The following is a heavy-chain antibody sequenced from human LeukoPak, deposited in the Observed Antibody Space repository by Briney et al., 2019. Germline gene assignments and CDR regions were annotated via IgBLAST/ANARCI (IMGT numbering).Heavy chain of an antibody. Sequence: PGGSLRLSCAASGFTFSSYSMNWVRQAPGKGLEWVSSISSSSSYIYYADSVKGRFTISRDNAKNSLYLQMNSLRAEDTAVYYCARDETAAGDAFDIWGQGTMVTVSS. D-gene: IGHD6-13*01. CDR3: ARDETAAGDAFDI. CDR2: ISSSSSYI. V-gene: IGHV3-21*01. J-gene: IGHJ3*02. CDR1: GFTFSSYS.